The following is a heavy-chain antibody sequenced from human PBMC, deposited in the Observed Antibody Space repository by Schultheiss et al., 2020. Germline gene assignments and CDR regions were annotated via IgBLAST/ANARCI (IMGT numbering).Heavy chain of an antibody. D-gene: IGHD3-22*01. CDR3: ARGGYYDSSGYYYHYGMDV. CDR1: GYTFTGYY. Sequence: ASVKVSCKASGYTFTGYYMHWVRQAPGQGLEWMGWINPNSGGTNYAQKFQGWVTMTRDTSISTAYMELSSLRSEDTAVYYCARGGYYDSSGYYYHYGMDVWGQGTTVTVSS. V-gene: IGHV1-2*04. J-gene: IGHJ6*02. CDR2: INPNSGGT.